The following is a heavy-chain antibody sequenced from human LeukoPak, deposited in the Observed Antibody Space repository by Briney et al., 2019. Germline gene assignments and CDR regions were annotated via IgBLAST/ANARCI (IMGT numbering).Heavy chain of an antibody. CDR3: GKEHVSGIYYETYFDY. CDR1: GFTFDDYA. Sequence: PGGSLRLSCAASGFTFDDYAVHWVRQAPGKGLEWVSGISWNGGSIDYADSVKGRFTISRDNDKKFLYLQINSLREEDTALYYCGKEHVSGIYYETYFDYWGKGTLVTVSS. CDR2: ISWNGGSI. J-gene: IGHJ4*02. D-gene: IGHD3-22*01. V-gene: IGHV3-9*01.